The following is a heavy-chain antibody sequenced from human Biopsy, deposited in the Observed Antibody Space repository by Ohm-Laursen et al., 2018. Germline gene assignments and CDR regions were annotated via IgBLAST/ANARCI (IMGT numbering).Heavy chain of an antibody. CDR2: ISPKSGDT. D-gene: IGHD6-19*01. J-gene: IGHJ4*02. CDR3: ALQSVAQMKNFDN. Sequence: SVKVSCKASGFSFTGYYIHWVRQAPGQGLEWMGWISPKSGDTNYAHKFQGNITMTRDTSMSTAYMEMSRLRCDDTAVYYCALQSVAQMKNFDNWGQGTLVTVSS. V-gene: IGHV1-2*02. CDR1: GFSFTGYY.